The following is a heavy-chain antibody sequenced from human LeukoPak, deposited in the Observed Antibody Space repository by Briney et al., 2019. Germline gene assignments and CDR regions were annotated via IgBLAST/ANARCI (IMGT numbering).Heavy chain of an antibody. CDR3: ARHGGSWYYYYGMDV. V-gene: IGHV1-18*01. CDR1: GYTFTSYG. D-gene: IGHD2-15*01. Sequence: ASVTVSCTASGYTFTSYGISWVRQAPGQGLEWMGWISAYNGNTNYAQKFQGRVTITADESTSTAYMELSSLRSEDTAVYYCARHGGSWYYYYGMDVWGQGTTVTVSS. CDR2: ISAYNGNT. J-gene: IGHJ6*02.